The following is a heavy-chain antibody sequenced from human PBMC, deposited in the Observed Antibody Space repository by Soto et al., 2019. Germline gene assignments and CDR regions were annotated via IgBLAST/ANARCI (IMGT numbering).Heavy chain of an antibody. CDR3: ARGQTGGGWGYYFDY. CDR1: GGTFSSYA. Sequence: QVQLVQSGAEVKKPGSSVKVSCKASGGTFSSYAIDWVRQAPGQGLEWMGGIIPIFGTADYAQKFQGRVTITAEESTSTAYMELSSLRSEDTAVYSCARGQTGGGWGYYFDYWGQGTRVTVSS. V-gene: IGHV1-69*12. CDR2: IIPIFGTA. D-gene: IGHD3-16*01. J-gene: IGHJ4*02.